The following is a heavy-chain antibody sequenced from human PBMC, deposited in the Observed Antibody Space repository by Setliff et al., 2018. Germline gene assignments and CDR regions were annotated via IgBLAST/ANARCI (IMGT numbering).Heavy chain of an antibody. CDR2: IYPGDSIT. CDR1: GYSFSTCW. D-gene: IGHD3-10*01. J-gene: IGHJ5*02. V-gene: IGHV5-51*01. CDR3: ARHPYYYGSGTYLDNNNRWFDP. Sequence: GESLKISCKGSGYSFSTCWIGWVRQMPGKGLEWMGIIYPGDSITRYSPSFQGQVTISVDKSINIAYLQWSSLRASGTAIYCARHPYYYGSGTYLDNNNRWFDPWGQGTLVTVSS.